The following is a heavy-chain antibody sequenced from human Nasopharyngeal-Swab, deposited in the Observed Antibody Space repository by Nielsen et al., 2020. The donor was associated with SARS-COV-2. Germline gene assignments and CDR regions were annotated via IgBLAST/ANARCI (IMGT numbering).Heavy chain of an antibody. D-gene: IGHD6-25*01. Sequence: GGSLRLSCAASGFTFSSYAMHWVRQAPGKGLEWVAVISYDGSNKYYADSVKGRFTISRDNSKNTLNLQMNNLRAEDTAIYYCAKDRDSGDESEEYYHYYGMDVWGQGAPVTVSS. V-gene: IGHV3-30-3*01. J-gene: IGHJ6*02. CDR2: ISYDGSNK. CDR1: GFTFSSYA. CDR3: AKDRDSGDESEEYYHYYGMDV.